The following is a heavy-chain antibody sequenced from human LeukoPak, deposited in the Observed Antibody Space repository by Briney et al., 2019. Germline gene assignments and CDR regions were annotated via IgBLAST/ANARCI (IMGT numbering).Heavy chain of an antibody. CDR2: IIPIFGTA. CDR3: ARWRYSYGPGSYYMDV. Sequence: SVKVSCKASGGTFSSYAISWVRQAPGQRLEWMGGIIPIFGTANYAQKFQGRVTITADESTSTAYMELSSLRSEDTAVYYCARWRYSYGPGSYYMDVWGKGTTVTVSS. J-gene: IGHJ6*03. D-gene: IGHD5-18*01. V-gene: IGHV1-69*13. CDR1: GGTFSSYA.